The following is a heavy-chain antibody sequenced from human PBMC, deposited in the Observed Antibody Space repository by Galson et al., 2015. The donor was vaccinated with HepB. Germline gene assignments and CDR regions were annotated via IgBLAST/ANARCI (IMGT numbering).Heavy chain of an antibody. Sequence: QSGAEVKKPGESLRISCKGSGYSFTSYWISWVRQMPGKGLEWMGRIDPSDSYTNYSPSFQGHVTISADKSISTAYLQWSSLKASDTAMYYCARQRGYSYGYISIADAFDIWGQGTMVTVSS. D-gene: IGHD5-18*01. V-gene: IGHV5-10-1*01. J-gene: IGHJ3*02. CDR2: IDPSDSYT. CDR3: ARQRGYSYGYISIADAFDI. CDR1: GYSFTSYW.